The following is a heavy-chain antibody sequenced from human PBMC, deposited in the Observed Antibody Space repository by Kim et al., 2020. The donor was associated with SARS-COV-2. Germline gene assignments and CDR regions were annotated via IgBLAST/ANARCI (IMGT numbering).Heavy chain of an antibody. J-gene: IGHJ4*02. CDR2: KK. CDR3: AKGSVAVAIDY. V-gene: IGHV3-30*02. Sequence: KKDYADSVKGRFTISSDNSKNAVDLQMNSLTAEDTAGYYCAKGSVAVAIDYWGQGTLVTVSS. D-gene: IGHD6-19*01.